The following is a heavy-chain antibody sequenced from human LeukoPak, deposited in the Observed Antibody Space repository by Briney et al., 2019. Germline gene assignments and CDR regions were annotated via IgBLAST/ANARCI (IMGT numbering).Heavy chain of an antibody. Sequence: ASVKVSCKASGYTFTSYAMNWVRQAPGQGLEWMGWINTNTGNPTYAQGFTGRFVFSLDTSVSTAYLQISSLKAEDTAVYYCAREDCSGGSCYLEVTPPDYWGQGTLVTVSS. V-gene: IGHV7-4-1*02. CDR1: GYTFTSYA. J-gene: IGHJ4*02. D-gene: IGHD2-15*01. CDR2: INTNTGNP. CDR3: AREDCSGGSCYLEVTPPDY.